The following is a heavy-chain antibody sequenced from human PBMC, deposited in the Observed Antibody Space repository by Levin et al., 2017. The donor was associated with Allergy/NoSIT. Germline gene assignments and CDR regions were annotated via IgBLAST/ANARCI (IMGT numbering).Heavy chain of an antibody. J-gene: IGHJ6*02. CDR2: ISTKTGIP. V-gene: IGHV7-4-1*02. D-gene: IGHD6-19*01. CDR3: ASDITVAGSKAMDV. CDR1: GYTFTNYA. Sequence: ASVKVSCKASGYTFTNYALNWLRQAPGQGPEWMGWISTKTGIPRYAQGFRGRFDFSLDTSVSTANLQISSLKAEDTAVYYCASDITVAGSKAMDVWGQGTTVTVSS.